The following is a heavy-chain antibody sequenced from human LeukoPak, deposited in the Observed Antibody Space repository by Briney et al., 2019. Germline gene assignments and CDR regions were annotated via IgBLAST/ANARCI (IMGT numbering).Heavy chain of an antibody. D-gene: IGHD3-22*01. Sequence: ASVKVSCKASGFPFNGYYMHWVRQAPGQGLEWMGWINPNSGDANYAQKFQGRVTMTRDTSICTAYMELRRLRSDDTAVYHCAREGDSSADAFDIWGQGTMVTVSS. CDR3: AREGDSSADAFDI. CDR2: INPNSGDA. V-gene: IGHV1-2*02. J-gene: IGHJ3*02. CDR1: GFPFNGYY.